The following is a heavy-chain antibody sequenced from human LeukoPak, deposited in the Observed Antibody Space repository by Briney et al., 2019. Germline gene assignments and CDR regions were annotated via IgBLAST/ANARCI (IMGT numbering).Heavy chain of an antibody. CDR2: TRNEANIYTT. CDR3: ASPVGATTVRAFDI. CDR1: GFIFSDHY. V-gene: IGHV3-72*01. Sequence: PGGSLRLSCAASGFIFSDHYMDWVRQAPGKGLEWVGRTRNEANIYTTKYAASVKGRFTISRDDSKNSLYLQTNSLKTEDTAVYYCASPVGATTVRAFDIWGQGTMVTVSS. D-gene: IGHD1-26*01. J-gene: IGHJ3*02.